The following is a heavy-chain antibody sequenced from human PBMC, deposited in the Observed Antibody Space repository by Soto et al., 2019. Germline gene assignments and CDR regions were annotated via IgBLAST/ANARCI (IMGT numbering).Heavy chain of an antibody. CDR3: AGAGPREINRGVFDI. J-gene: IGHJ3*02. V-gene: IGHV1-69*18. Sequence: QVQLVQSGAEVKQPGSSVKVSCKASRGALSSYAITWVRQAPGQGLDWMGRVIPIYGTPNYAQKFQGRLSLTGDASKSTAYLGLSGLRSKDTAVYFCAGAGPREINRGVFDIWGQGTMSPSLQ. CDR1: RGALSSYA. D-gene: IGHD2-8*01. CDR2: VIPIYGTP.